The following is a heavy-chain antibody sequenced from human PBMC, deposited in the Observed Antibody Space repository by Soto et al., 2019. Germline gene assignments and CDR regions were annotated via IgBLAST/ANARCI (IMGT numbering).Heavy chain of an antibody. V-gene: IGHV1-18*04. Sequence: ASVKVSCKASGYTFTSYGISWVRQAPGQGLEWMGWISAYNGNTNYAQKLQGRVTMTTDTSTSTAYMELRSLRSDDTAVYYCARVVVVPAAQLYYYYYYGMDVWGQGTTVTAP. CDR2: ISAYNGNT. CDR3: ARVVVVPAAQLYYYYYYGMDV. CDR1: GYTFTSYG. D-gene: IGHD2-2*01. J-gene: IGHJ6*02.